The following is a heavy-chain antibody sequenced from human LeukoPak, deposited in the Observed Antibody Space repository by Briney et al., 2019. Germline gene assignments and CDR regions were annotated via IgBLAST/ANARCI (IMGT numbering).Heavy chain of an antibody. D-gene: IGHD3-10*01. CDR2: IYTSGST. J-gene: IGHJ6*02. Sequence: SETLSLTCTVSGGSISRYYWSWIRQPAGKGLEWIGRIYTSGSTNYNPSLKSRVTMSVDTSKNQFSLKLSSVTAADTAVYYCAKDPPYYSYGMDVWGQGTTVTVSS. V-gene: IGHV4-4*07. CDR1: GGSISRYY. CDR3: AKDPPYYSYGMDV.